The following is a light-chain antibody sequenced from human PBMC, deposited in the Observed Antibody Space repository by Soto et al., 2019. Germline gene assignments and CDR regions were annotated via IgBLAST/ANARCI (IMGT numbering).Light chain of an antibody. CDR1: SNDVGGYNY. CDR2: DVS. J-gene: IGLJ3*02. CDR3: CSYAGSYTWV. Sequence: QSALTQPRSVSGSPGQSVTISCTGTSNDVGGYNYVSWYQQHPGKAPKLMIYDVSKRPSGVPDRFSGSKSGNTASLTISGLQAEDEADYYCCSYAGSYTWVFGGGTQLTVL. V-gene: IGLV2-11*01.